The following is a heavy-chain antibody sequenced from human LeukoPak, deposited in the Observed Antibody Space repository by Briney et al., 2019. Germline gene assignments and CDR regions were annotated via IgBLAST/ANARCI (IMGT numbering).Heavy chain of an antibody. D-gene: IGHD3-22*01. V-gene: IGHV4-59*11. Sequence: SETLSLTCTVSGGSIISHYWSWIRQPPGKGLEWIGYIYYSGSTNYNPSLKSRVTISVDTSKNQFSLKLSSVTAADTAVYYCAREGGYSGGRAFDIWGQGTMVTVSS. CDR2: IYYSGST. J-gene: IGHJ3*02. CDR3: AREGGYSGGRAFDI. CDR1: GGSIISHY.